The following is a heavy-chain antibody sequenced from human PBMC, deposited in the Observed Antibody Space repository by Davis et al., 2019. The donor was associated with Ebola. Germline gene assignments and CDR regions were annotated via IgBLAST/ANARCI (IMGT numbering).Heavy chain of an antibody. J-gene: IGHJ6*02. CDR2: IIPIFGTA. CDR1: GYTFTSYY. Sequence: SVKVSCKASGYTFTSYYMHWVRQAPGQGLEWMGGIIPIFGTANYAQKFQGRVTITADKSTSTAYMELSSLRSEDTAVYYCARAAGAAADYYYYGMDVWGQGTTVTVSS. CDR3: ARAAGAAADYYYYGMDV. V-gene: IGHV1-69*06. D-gene: IGHD6-13*01.